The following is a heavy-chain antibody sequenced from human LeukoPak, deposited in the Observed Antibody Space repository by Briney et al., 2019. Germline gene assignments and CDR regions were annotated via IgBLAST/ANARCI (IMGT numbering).Heavy chain of an antibody. CDR1: GFTFDDYA. CDR3: ASQQEESLSPVGN. Sequence: GRSLRLSCAASGFTFDDYAMHWVRQAPGKGLEWVSAISGSGGSTYYADSVKGRFTISRDNSKNTLYLQMNSLRAEDTAVYYCASQQEESLSPVGNWGQGTLVTVSS. CDR2: ISGSGGST. J-gene: IGHJ4*02. D-gene: IGHD3-10*01. V-gene: IGHV3-23*01.